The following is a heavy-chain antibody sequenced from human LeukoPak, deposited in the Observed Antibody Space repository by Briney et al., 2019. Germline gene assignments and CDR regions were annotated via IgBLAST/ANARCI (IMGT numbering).Heavy chain of an antibody. V-gene: IGHV1-69*06. CDR2: IIPIFGTA. J-gene: IGHJ4*02. D-gene: IGHD3-22*01. CDR1: GGTFSSYA. CDR3: AGGKSYYYDSSGSIGDY. Sequence: GASVKVSCKASGGTFSSYAISWVRQAPGQGLEWMGGIIPIFGTANYAQKFQGRVTITADKSTSTAYMELSSLRSEDTAVYYCAGGKSYYYDSSGSIGDYWGQGTLVTVSS.